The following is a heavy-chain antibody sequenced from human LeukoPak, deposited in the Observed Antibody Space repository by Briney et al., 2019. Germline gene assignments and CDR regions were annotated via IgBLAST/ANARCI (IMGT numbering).Heavy chain of an antibody. CDR1: GYPFTDYG. J-gene: IGHJ5*02. CDR2: ISAYNGNT. D-gene: IGHD1-26*01. Sequence: GASVKVSCKASGYPFTDYGIGWVRQAPRQGPEWTGLISAYNGNTNYAQKIQGRVTMTTDPSTSTVYMELKSLRSDDTAVYYCARRFKQDVLGTTMGWFDPWGQGTLITVSS. CDR3: ARRFKQDVLGTTMGWFDP. V-gene: IGHV1-18*01.